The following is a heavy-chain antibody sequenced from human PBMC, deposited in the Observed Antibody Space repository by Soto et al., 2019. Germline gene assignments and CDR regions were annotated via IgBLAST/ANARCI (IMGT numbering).Heavy chain of an antibody. D-gene: IGHD5-12*01. CDR3: ARDKWIYYFDY. CDR1: GFTFSSYG. J-gene: IGHJ4*02. CDR2: IWYDGSNK. Sequence: PGGSLRLSCAASGFTFSSYGMHWVRQAPGKGLEWVAVIWYDGSNKYYADSVKGRFTISRDNAKNSLYLQMNSLRAEDTAVYYCARDKWIYYFDYWGQGTLVTVSS. V-gene: IGHV3-33*01.